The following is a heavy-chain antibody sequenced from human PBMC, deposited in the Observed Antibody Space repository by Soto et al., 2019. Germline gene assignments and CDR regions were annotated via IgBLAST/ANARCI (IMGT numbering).Heavy chain of an antibody. J-gene: IGHJ2*01. CDR1: GYSVSSNSAA. Sequence: QTLSLPCVISGYSVSSNSAAWNLIRQSPSRGLEWLGRTYYRSKWYNDYAVSVKSRITINPDTSKNQFSLQLNSVTPEDTAVYYCARAGYSYGFRDWYFDLWGRGTLVTVSS. D-gene: IGHD5-18*01. CDR3: ARAGYSYGFRDWYFDL. V-gene: IGHV6-1*01. CDR2: TYYRSKWYN.